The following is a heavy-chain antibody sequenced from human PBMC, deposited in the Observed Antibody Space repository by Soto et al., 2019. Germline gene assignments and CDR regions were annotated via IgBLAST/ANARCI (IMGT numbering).Heavy chain of an antibody. CDR1: GFTFSSYG. J-gene: IGHJ6*02. V-gene: IGHV3-33*01. CDR2: IWYDGSNK. D-gene: IGHD5-18*01. Sequence: GGSLRLSCAASGFTFSSYGMHWVRQAPGKGLEWVAVIWYDGSNKYYADSVKGRFTISRDNSKNTLYLQMNSLRAEDTAVYYCAREGRQLYYYYGMDVWGQGTTVTVSS. CDR3: AREGRQLYYYYGMDV.